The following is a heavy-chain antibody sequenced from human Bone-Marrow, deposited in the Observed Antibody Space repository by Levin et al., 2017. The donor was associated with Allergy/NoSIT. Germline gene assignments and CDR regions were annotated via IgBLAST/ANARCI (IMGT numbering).Heavy chain of an antibody. V-gene: IGHV3-7*03. Sequence: GESLKISCAASGFIFSDHWMNWVRQAPGKGLEWVAIIKQDGSEKYYVDSVKGRFTISRDNAKNSLYLQMDSLRAEDAAIYYCARGAGFLIDSWGQGILLTVSS. J-gene: IGHJ4*02. D-gene: IGHD3-3*01. CDR3: ARGAGFLIDS. CDR2: IKQDGSEK. CDR1: GFIFSDHW.